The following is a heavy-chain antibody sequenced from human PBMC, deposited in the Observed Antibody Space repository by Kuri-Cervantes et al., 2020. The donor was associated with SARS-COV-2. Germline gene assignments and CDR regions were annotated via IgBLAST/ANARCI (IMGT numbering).Heavy chain of an antibody. V-gene: IGHV3-33*08. D-gene: IGHD6-6*01. J-gene: IGHJ4*02. CDR2: IWYDGSNK. Sequence: GGSLRLSCAASGFTFSSYDMHWVRQAPGKGLEWVAVIWYDGSNKYYADSVKGRFTISRDNSKNTLYLQMNSLRAEDTAVYYCARTMNLPYSSSSGLGYFDYWGQGTLVTVSS. CDR3: ARTMNLPYSSSSGLGYFDY. CDR1: GFTFSSYD.